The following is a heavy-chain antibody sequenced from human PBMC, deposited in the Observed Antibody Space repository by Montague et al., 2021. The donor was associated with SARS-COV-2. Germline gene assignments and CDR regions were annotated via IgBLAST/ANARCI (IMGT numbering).Heavy chain of an antibody. J-gene: IGHJ4*02. V-gene: IGHV3-43*02. CDR3: AKGFAHSTSSWYERFDY. Sequence: SLGLSCAASGFTFDDYAMHWVRQPPGKGLEWVSLISGAGGNTYYADSVKARFTISRDNSQNSLYLQMNSLRTEDTAFYYCAKGFAHSTSSWYERFDYWGQGALVTVSS. CDR2: ISGAGGNT. CDR1: GFTFDDYA. D-gene: IGHD6-13*01.